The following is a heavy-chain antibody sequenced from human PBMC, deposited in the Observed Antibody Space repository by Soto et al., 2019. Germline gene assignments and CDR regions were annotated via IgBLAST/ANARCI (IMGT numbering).Heavy chain of an antibody. Sequence: ASVKVSCKASGYTFTSYGISWVRQAPGQGLEWMGWISAYNGNTNYAQKLQGRVTMTTDTSTSTAYMGLRSLRSDDTAVYYCALSGCFHSEWFDPPAQGTLVTGSA. V-gene: IGHV1-18*01. CDR3: ALSGCFHSEWFDP. CDR2: ISAYNGNT. J-gene: IGHJ5*02. CDR1: GYTFTSYG. D-gene: IGHD6-19*01.